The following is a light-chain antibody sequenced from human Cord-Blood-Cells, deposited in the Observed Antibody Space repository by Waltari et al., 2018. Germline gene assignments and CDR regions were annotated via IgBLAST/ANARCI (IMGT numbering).Light chain of an antibody. Sequence: QSALTQPASVSGSPGQSITISCTVTSSYVGSSNLVSWYQQHPGKSPNLIIYEGSKRPSGVSNRFSGSKSGNTASLTISGLQAEDEADYYCCSYAGSSTWVFGGGTKLTVL. V-gene: IGLV2-23*01. CDR2: EGS. CDR1: SSYVGSSNL. J-gene: IGLJ3*02. CDR3: CSYAGSSTWV.